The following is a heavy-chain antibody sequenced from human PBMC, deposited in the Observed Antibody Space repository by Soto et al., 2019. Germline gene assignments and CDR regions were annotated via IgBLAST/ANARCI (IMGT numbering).Heavy chain of an antibody. D-gene: IGHD3-10*01. V-gene: IGHV1-18*01. Sequence: QVHLVQSGVEVKKPGASVKVSCKASGYTFTRYGISWVRQATGQGLEWMGWISGDNGNTNYAQNFQGRITMTKDTSTSTAYMELRALGSDDTAMYYCARDLFGEDGSGYFDYWGQGTLVNASS. CDR3: ARDLFGEDGSGYFDY. CDR2: ISGDNGNT. J-gene: IGHJ4*02. CDR1: GYTFTRYG.